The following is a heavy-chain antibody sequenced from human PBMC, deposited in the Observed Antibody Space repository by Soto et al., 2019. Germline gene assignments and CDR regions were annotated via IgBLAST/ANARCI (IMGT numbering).Heavy chain of an antibody. J-gene: IGHJ6*02. CDR3: AKVLSPPRPGLLSYYYYGVDV. CDR2: ISYDGSNK. Sequence: GGSLRLSCAASGFTFSSYGMHWVRQAPGKGLEWVAVISYDGSNKYYADSVKGRFTISRDNSKNTLYLQMNSLRAEDTAVYYCAKVLSPPRPGLLSYYYYGVDVWGQGTTVTVSS. D-gene: IGHD2-2*01. CDR1: GFTFSSYG. V-gene: IGHV3-30*18.